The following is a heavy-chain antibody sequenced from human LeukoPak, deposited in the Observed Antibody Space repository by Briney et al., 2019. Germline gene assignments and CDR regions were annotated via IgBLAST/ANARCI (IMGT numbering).Heavy chain of an antibody. V-gene: IGHV1-2*02. CDR2: INPNSGGT. CDR1: GYTFTGYY. CDR3: ARSIGGYSGYGYFDY. D-gene: IGHD5-12*01. J-gene: IGHJ4*02. Sequence: ASVKVSCKASGYTFTGYYMHWVRQAPGQGLEWMGWINPNSGGTNYAQKFQGRVTMTRDTSISTAYMELSRLRSDDTAVYYCARSIGGYSGYGYFDYWGQRTLVTVSS.